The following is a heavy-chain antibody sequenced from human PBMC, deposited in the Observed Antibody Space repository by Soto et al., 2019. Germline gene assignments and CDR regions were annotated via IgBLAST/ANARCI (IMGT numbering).Heavy chain of an antibody. Sequence: ASVKVSCKASGYTFTSYGINWVRQATGQGLEWMGWMNPNSGNTGYAQKFRGRVTMTRNTSIGTAYVELSSLRSEDTAVYYCARGRVAGLGDAFDIWGQGTMVTVSS. CDR2: MNPNSGNT. CDR3: ARGRVAGLGDAFDI. J-gene: IGHJ3*02. D-gene: IGHD6-19*01. CDR1: GYTFTSYG. V-gene: IGHV1-8*01.